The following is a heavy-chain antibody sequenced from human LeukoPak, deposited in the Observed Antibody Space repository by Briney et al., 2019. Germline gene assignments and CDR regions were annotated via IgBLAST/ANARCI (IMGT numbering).Heavy chain of an antibody. CDR2: ISAYEGNT. V-gene: IGHV1-18*01. CDR1: GYTFTRYG. J-gene: IGHJ4*02. Sequence: ASVKVSCKTSGYTFTRYGISWVRQAPGQGLEWMGWISAYEGNTKYAQKVQGRVSMTTDTSTSTAYMGLRSLRSDDTAVYYCARDNAIIPAEIADYWGQGTQVTVSS. D-gene: IGHD2-2*01. CDR3: ARDNAIIPAEIADY.